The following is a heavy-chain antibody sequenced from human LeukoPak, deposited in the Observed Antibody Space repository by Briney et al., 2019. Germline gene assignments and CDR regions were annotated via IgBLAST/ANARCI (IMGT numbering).Heavy chain of an antibody. CDR1: GGSFSGYY. CDR2: INHSGST. D-gene: IGHD3-3*01. V-gene: IGHV4-34*01. CDR3: ARGVRDFWSGYYTGFDY. J-gene: IGHJ4*02. Sequence: SETLSLTSAVYGGSFSGYYWSWIRQPPGKGLEWIGEINHSGSTNYNPSLKSRVTISVDTSKNQFSLKLSSVTAAGTAVYYCARGVRDFWSGYYTGFDYWGQGTLVTVSS.